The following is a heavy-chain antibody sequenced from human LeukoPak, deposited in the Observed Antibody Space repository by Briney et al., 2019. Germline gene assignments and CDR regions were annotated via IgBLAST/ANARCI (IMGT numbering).Heavy chain of an antibody. CDR1: GYTFTGYY. D-gene: IGHD3-22*01. V-gene: IGHV1-2*02. Sequence: ASVKVSCKASGYTFTGYYMHWVRQAPGQGLEWMGWINPNSGGTNYAQKFQGRVTMTRDTSISTAYMELSRLRSDDTAVYYCARGTGYYDSSGLGPLDAFDIWGQGTMVTVSS. CDR3: ARGTGYYDSSGLGPLDAFDI. CDR2: INPNSGGT. J-gene: IGHJ3*02.